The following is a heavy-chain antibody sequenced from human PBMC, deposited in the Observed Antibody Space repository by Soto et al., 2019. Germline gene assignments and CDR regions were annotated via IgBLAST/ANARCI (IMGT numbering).Heavy chain of an antibody. CDR2: IYHSGST. V-gene: IGHV4-4*02. CDR3: ARDTEGSSSPPGY. J-gene: IGHJ4*02. D-gene: IGHD6-6*01. Sequence: KTSETLSLTCAVSGGSISSSNWWSWVRQPPGKGLEWIGEIYHSGSTNYNPSLKSRVTISVDKSKNQFSLKLSSVTAADTAVYYCARDTEGSSSPPGYWGQGTLVTVSS. CDR1: GGSISSSNW.